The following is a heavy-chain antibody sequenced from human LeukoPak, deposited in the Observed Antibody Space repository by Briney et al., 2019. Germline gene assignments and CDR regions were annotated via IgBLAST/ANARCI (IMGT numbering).Heavy chain of an antibody. D-gene: IGHD3-10*01. CDR3: ARDLAGHYYGSGSSFDY. CDR2: ISSTSSFI. V-gene: IGHV3-21*01. Sequence: PGGSLRLSCAASGFAFSSYSINWVRQAPGKGLEWVSCISSTSSFIYYADSVKGRFTISRDNAKNSLYLQMNSLTAEDTAVYYCARDLAGHYYGSGSSFDYWGQGTLVTVSS. CDR1: GFAFSSYS. J-gene: IGHJ4*02.